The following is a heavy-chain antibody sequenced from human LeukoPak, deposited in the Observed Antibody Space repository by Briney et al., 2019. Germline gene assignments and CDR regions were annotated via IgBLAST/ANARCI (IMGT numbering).Heavy chain of an antibody. CDR3: ARHGHSGNSDYYSMDV. D-gene: IGHD4-23*01. V-gene: IGHV4-39*01. CDR2: NYYSGAT. CDR1: GGSISRSLYC. J-gene: IGHJ6*02. Sequence: SETLSLTCTVSGGSISRSLYCWGWIRQPPGMGLEWLGTNYYSGATYQNPSLKSRVSTSVDTSKNQFSLKLTSVTAEDTGVYYCARHGHSGNSDYYSMDVWGQGTTVTVSS.